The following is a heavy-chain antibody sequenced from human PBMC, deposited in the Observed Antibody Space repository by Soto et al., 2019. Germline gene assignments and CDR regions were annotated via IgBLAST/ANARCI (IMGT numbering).Heavy chain of an antibody. J-gene: IGHJ6*03. V-gene: IGHV1-18*01. CDR1: GYTFTSYG. D-gene: IGHD2-15*01. CDR2: ISAYNGNT. CDR3: ARDRGVVAATSYYYYYMDV. Sequence: ASVKGSCQASGYTFTSYGVSWVRQAPGQGLEWMGWISAYNGNTNYAQKLQGRVTMTTDTSTSTAYMELRSLRSDDTAVYYCARDRGVVAATSYYYYYMDVWGKGTTVTVSS.